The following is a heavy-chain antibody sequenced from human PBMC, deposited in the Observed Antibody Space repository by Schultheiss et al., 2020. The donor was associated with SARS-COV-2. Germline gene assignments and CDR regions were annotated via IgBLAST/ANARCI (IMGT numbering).Heavy chain of an antibody. Sequence: GESLKISCAASGFTFSSYALHWVRQAPGKGLEWVAVISYDGSNKYYADSVKGRFTISRDNAKNTLYLQMNSLRAEDTAVYYCAREGRNYGMDVWGQGTTVTVSS. J-gene: IGHJ6*02. CDR1: GFTFSSYA. CDR3: AREGRNYGMDV. CDR2: ISYDGSNK. V-gene: IGHV3-30*07.